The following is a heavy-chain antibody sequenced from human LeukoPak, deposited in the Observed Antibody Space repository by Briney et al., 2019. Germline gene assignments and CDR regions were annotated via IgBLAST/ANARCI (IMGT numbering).Heavy chain of an antibody. CDR2: INPSGGST. Sequence: ASVKVSCKASGYTLTSYYMHWVRQAPGQGLEWMGIINPSGGSTSYAQKFQGRVTMTRDMSTSTVYMELSSLRSEDTAVYYCARDEMAATPGYYYMDVWGKGTTVTVSS. V-gene: IGHV1-46*01. J-gene: IGHJ6*03. D-gene: IGHD5-24*01. CDR1: GYTLTSYY. CDR3: ARDEMAATPGYYYMDV.